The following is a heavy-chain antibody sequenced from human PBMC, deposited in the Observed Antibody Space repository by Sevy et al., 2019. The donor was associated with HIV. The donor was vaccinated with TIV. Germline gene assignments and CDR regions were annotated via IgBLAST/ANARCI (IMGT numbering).Heavy chain of an antibody. V-gene: IGHV3-48*02. CDR3: ARTCGGDCYSRDAFDI. J-gene: IGHJ3*02. Sequence: GGSLRLSCAASGFTFSSYSMNWVRQAPGKGLEWVSYISSSSSTIYYADSVKGRFTISRDKAKNSLYLQMNSLRDEDTAVYYCARTCGGDCYSRDAFDIWGQGTMVTVSS. CDR2: ISSSSSTI. D-gene: IGHD2-21*02. CDR1: GFTFSSYS.